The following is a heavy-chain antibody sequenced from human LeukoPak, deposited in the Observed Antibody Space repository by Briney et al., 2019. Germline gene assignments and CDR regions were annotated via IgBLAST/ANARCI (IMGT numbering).Heavy chain of an antibody. CDR1: GFTFSGYS. V-gene: IGHV3-21*06. J-gene: IGHJ4*02. CDR2: TSSNSSYR. CDR3: SXFSRDSDRDY. Sequence: TGGSLRLSCAASGFTFSGYSMNWVRQAPGKGLEWVSSTSSNSSYRHYADSVKGRFTISRDNAKNLLYLQMNSLRAEDTAVYFXSXFSRDSDRDYXGQXTXVAXXS. D-gene: IGHD2-21*02.